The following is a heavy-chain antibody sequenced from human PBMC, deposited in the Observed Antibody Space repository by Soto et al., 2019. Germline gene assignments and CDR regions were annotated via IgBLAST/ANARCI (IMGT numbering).Heavy chain of an antibody. D-gene: IGHD6-6*01. CDR1: GFTFDDYA. CDR3: AKGSSSYLDY. CDR2: ISWDGGST. Sequence: EVQLVGSGGVVVQPGGSLRLSCAASGFTFDDYAMHWVRQAPGKGLEWVSLISWDGGSTYYADSVKGRFTISRDNSKNSLYLQMNSLRAEDTALSYCAKGSSSYLDYWGQGTLVAVSS. V-gene: IGHV3-43D*04. J-gene: IGHJ4*02.